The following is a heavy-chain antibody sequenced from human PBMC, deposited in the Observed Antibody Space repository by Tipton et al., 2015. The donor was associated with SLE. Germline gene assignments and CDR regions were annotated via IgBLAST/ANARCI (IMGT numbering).Heavy chain of an antibody. CDR2: ISWEGGDI. CDR3: AKDVTPLGKVVVTSSSFDY. D-gene: IGHD3-22*01. J-gene: IGHJ4*02. CDR1: GFTFDDYA. Sequence: SLRLSCAASGFTFDDYAMNWVRQAPGKGLEWVSGISWEGGDIDYADSVRGRFTISRDNAKNSLYLQMNSLRDEDTAFYYCAKDVTPLGKVVVTSSSFDYWGQRTLVTVSS. V-gene: IGHV3-9*01.